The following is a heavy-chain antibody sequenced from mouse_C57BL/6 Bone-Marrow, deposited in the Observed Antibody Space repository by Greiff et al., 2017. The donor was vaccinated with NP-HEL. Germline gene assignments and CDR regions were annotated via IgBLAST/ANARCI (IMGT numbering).Heavy chain of an antibody. Sequence: QVQLQQSGPELVKPGASVKISCKVSGYAFSSPWMNWVKQRPGQGLEWIGRIYPGDGDTNYNGKFKGKATLTADKSSSKAYMQLSSLTSEDAAVYYCAAIVARGYFDDWGQGTTLTVSS. V-gene: IGHV1-82*01. J-gene: IGHJ2*01. CDR2: IYPGDGDT. CDR3: AAIVARGYFDD. CDR1: GYAFSSPW. D-gene: IGHD1-1*01.